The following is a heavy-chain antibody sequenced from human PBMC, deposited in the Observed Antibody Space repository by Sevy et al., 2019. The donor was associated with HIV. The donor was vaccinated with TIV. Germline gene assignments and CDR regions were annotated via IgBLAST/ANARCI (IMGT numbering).Heavy chain of an antibody. CDR2: IQYDGSNK. D-gene: IGHD2-21*01. V-gene: IGHV3-30*02. CDR3: VKEGGGEGGDH. J-gene: IGHJ4*02. Sequence: GGSLRRSCAASGFSYSSYGMHWVRQAPGKGLEWVAYIQYDGSNKDYADPVKGRFTISRDNSKNTLDLQMNSLRVEDTAVYYCVKEGGGEGGDHWGQGTLVTVSS. CDR1: GFSYSSYG.